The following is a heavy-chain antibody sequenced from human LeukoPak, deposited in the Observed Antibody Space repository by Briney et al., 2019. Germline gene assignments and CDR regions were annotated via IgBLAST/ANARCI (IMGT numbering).Heavy chain of an antibody. J-gene: IGHJ6*02. D-gene: IGHD3-22*01. CDR1: GGSISNYY. CDR3: ASRPPVIALNYYYGMDV. V-gene: IGHV4-59*01. CDR2: IYYSGST. Sequence: SETLSLTCTVSGGSISNYYWSWIRQPPGKGLEWIGYIYYSGSTNYNPSLRSRVTISIDTSKNKFSLKLSSVTAADTAVYYCASRPPVIALNYYYGMDVWGQGTTVTVSS.